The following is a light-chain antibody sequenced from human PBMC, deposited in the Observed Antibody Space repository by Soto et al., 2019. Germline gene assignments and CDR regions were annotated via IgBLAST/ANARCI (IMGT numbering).Light chain of an antibody. V-gene: IGKV1-27*01. CDR2: AAS. Sequence: DIPMTQSPSSLSASVGDRVTITCQASQGISNYLAWYQQKPGTVPKLLISAASTLQTGVPSRFSGGGSGTDFTLTISSLQPEDVATYYCQKYNSAPWTFGQGTKVDIK. J-gene: IGKJ1*01. CDR1: QGISNY. CDR3: QKYNSAPWT.